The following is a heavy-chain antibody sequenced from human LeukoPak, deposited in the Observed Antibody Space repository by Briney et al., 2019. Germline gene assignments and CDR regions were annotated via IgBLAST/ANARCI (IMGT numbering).Heavy chain of an antibody. D-gene: IGHD3-22*01. Sequence: AGGSLRLSCVASGFTFSSYGMHWVRQAPGKGLEWVAFIRYDGSNKYYADSVKGRFTISRDNSKNTLYLQMNSLRAEDTAVYYCARDLAVFASYYDSSGYDYWGQGTLVTVS. V-gene: IGHV3-30*02. CDR3: ARDLAVFASYYDSSGYDY. J-gene: IGHJ4*02. CDR1: GFTFSSYG. CDR2: IRYDGSNK.